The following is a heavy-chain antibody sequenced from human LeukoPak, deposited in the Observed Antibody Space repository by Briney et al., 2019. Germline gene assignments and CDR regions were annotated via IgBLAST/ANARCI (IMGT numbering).Heavy chain of an antibody. D-gene: IGHD5-12*01. Sequence: GGSLRLSCAASGFTFSSYGRHWVRQAPGKGLEWVAVISYDGSNKYYADSVKGRFTISRDNSKNTLYLQMNSLRAEDTAVYYCAKGGPSRYSGYDYYYYGMDVWGQGTTVTVS. CDR1: GFTFSSYG. CDR3: AKGGPSRYSGYDYYYYGMDV. V-gene: IGHV3-30*18. CDR2: ISYDGSNK. J-gene: IGHJ6*01.